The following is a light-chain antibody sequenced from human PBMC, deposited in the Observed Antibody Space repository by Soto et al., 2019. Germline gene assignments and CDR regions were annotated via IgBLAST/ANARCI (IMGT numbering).Light chain of an antibody. CDR1: HDVSRN. V-gene: IGKV1-33*01. CDR2: DAS. J-gene: IGKJ4*01. Sequence: DIQMPQSPYSLSASEGDRVTITCQSSHDVSRNLNWFRQKPGEAPQLLIYDASNLERGVPSRFSGSGSGTDFTLTISSLQPEDVATYYCQQYNSMLSFGGGTEVEIK. CDR3: QQYNSMLS.